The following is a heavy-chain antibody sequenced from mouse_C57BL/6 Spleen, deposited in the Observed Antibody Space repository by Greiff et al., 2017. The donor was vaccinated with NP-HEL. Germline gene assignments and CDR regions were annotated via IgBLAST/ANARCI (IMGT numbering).Heavy chain of an antibody. CDR1: GYTFTDYY. D-gene: IGHD4-1*01. V-gene: IGHV1-26*01. CDR2: INPNNGGT. Sequence: EVKLQQSGPELVKPGASVKISCKASGYTFTDYYMNWVKQSHGKSLEWIGDINPNNGGTSYNQKFKGKATLTVDKSSSTAYMELRSLTPEDSAVYYCAGDWGYFDDWGQGTTLTVSS. J-gene: IGHJ2*01. CDR3: AGDWGYFDD.